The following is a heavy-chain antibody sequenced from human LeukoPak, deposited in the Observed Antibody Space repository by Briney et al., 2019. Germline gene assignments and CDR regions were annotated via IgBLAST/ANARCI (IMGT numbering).Heavy chain of an antibody. Sequence: GGSLRLSCAASGFTFSSYAMHWVRQAPGKGLEWVAVISYDGSNKYYADSVKGRFTISRDNSKNTLYLQMNSLRAEDTAVYYCARDRVVVITTTLGYWGQGTLVTVSS. V-gene: IGHV3-30-3*01. CDR2: ISYDGSNK. CDR3: ARDRVVVITTTLGY. J-gene: IGHJ4*02. D-gene: IGHD3-22*01. CDR1: GFTFSSYA.